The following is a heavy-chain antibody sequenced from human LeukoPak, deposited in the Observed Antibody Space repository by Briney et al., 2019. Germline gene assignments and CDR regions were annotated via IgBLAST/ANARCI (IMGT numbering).Heavy chain of an antibody. V-gene: IGHV1-8*01. D-gene: IGHD3-9*01. CDR1: GYTFTSYD. CDR3: ARRSYYDILTGYYYFDY. CDR2: MNPNSGNT. J-gene: IGHJ4*02. Sequence: ASVKVSCKASGYTFTSYDINWVRQATGQGLEWMGWMNPNSGNTGYAQKFQGRVTMTRNTSISTAYMELSGLRSEDTAVYYCARRSYYDILTGYYYFDYWGQGTLVTVSS.